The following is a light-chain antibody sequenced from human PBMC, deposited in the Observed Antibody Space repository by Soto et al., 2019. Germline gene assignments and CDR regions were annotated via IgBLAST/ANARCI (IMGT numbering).Light chain of an antibody. J-gene: IGKJ4*01. CDR1: QSVLFSSNNKNY. Sequence: DIVMTQSPDSLAVSLGERATINCKSSQSVLFSSNNKNYLAWYQQKPGQSPKLLIYWASTRESGVPDRFSGSGSGTDFTLTISSLQAGDVAIYYCQQYYSFPLTFGGGTKVEIK. CDR3: QQYYSFPLT. CDR2: WAS. V-gene: IGKV4-1*01.